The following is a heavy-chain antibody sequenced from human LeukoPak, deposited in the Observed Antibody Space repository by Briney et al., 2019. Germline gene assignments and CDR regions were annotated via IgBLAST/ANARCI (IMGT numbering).Heavy chain of an antibody. CDR1: GFTFSSYA. D-gene: IGHD6-19*01. CDR3: ARDGAGYSSGWYGGDY. Sequence: GGSLRLSCAASGFTFSSYAMHWVRQAPGKGLEWVAVISYDGCNKYYADSVKGRFTISRDNSKNTLYLQMNSLRAEDTAVYYCARDGAGYSSGWYGGDYWGQGTLVTVSS. V-gene: IGHV3-30-3*01. CDR2: ISYDGCNK. J-gene: IGHJ4*02.